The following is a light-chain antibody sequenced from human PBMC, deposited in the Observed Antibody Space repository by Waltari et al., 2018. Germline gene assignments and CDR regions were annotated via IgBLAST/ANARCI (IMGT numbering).Light chain of an antibody. CDR3: QQYNNWPPLT. V-gene: IGKV3-15*01. Sequence: EIVMTQSPATLSVSPGERATLSCRASQSVSSNLAWYQQKPGQAPRLLIYRASTRATGIPARFSGSGSRTEFTLTISSLQSEDFAVYFCQQYNNWPPLTFGGGTKVEIK. J-gene: IGKJ4*01. CDR1: QSVSSN. CDR2: RAS.